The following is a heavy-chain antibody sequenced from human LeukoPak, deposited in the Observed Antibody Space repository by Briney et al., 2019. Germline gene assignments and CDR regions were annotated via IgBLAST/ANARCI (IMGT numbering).Heavy chain of an antibody. CDR2: ISSSSSYI. Sequence: PGGSLRLSCAGCGFTFNTYNMNWVRQARGRGLEGVSSISSSSSYIYYADSLKGRFTISRDNAKNSLYLKMNSLRAEDTAVYYCARLYDGSAYRADHFDYWGQGTLVSVSS. CDR3: ARLYDGSAYRADHFDY. J-gene: IGHJ4*02. D-gene: IGHD3-22*01. V-gene: IGHV3-21*01. CDR1: GFTFNTYN.